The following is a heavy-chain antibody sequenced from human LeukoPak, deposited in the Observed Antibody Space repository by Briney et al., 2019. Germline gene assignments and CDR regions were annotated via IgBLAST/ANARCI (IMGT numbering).Heavy chain of an antibody. Sequence: ASVKVSCKASGYTFTSYYMHWVRQAPGQGLEWMGGIIPIFGTANYAQKFQGRVTITADESTSTAYMELSSLRSEDTAVYYCARGKGSYDSSGYYDGYFDYWGQGTLVTVSS. J-gene: IGHJ4*02. CDR3: ARGKGSYDSSGYYDGYFDY. D-gene: IGHD3-22*01. V-gene: IGHV1-69*13. CDR1: GYTFTSYY. CDR2: IIPIFGTA.